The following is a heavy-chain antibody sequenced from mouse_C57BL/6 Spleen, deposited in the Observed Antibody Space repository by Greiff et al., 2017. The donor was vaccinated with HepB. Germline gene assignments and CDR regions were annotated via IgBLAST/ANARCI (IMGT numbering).Heavy chain of an antibody. Sequence: VQLQQPGAELVKPGASVKLSCKASGYTFTSYWMHWVKQRPGQGLEWIGMIHPNSGSTNYNEKFKSKATLTVDKSSSTAYMQLSSLTSEDSAVYYCARGNYGYDGAMDYWGQGTSVTVSS. J-gene: IGHJ4*01. D-gene: IGHD2-2*01. CDR1: GYTFTSYW. CDR2: IHPNSGST. V-gene: IGHV1-64*01. CDR3: ARGNYGYDGAMDY.